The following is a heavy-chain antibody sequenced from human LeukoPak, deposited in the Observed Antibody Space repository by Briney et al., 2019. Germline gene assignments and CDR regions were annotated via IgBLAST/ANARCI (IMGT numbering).Heavy chain of an antibody. J-gene: IGHJ4*02. V-gene: IGHV3-21*01. CDR3: ASLDDSSGYYEGTLDY. CDR2: ISSSSSYI. CDR1: GFTFSSYS. Sequence: GGSLRLSCAASGFTFSSYSMNWVRQAPGKGLEWVSSISSSSSYIYCADSVKGRFTISRDNAKNSLYLQMNSLRAEDTAVYYCASLDDSSGYYEGTLDYWGQGTLVTVSS. D-gene: IGHD3-22*01.